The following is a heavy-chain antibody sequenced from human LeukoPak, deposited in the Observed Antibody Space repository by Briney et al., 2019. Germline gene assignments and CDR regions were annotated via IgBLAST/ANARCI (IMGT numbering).Heavy chain of an antibody. D-gene: IGHD6-13*01. CDR3: ARDWWGPYSSRYDRPDAFDI. V-gene: IGHV1-18*01. CDR1: GYTFTSYG. Sequence: ASVKVSCKASGYTFTSYGISWVRQAPGQGLEWMGWISAYNGNTNYAQKLQGRVTMTTDTSTSTAYMELRSLRSNDTAVYYCARDWWGPYSSRYDRPDAFDIWGQGTMVTVSS. J-gene: IGHJ3*02. CDR2: ISAYNGNT.